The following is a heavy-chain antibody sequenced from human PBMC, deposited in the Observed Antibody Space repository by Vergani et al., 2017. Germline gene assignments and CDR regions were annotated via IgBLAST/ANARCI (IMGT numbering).Heavy chain of an antibody. Sequence: EVQLVESGGGLVKPGGSLRLSCAASGFTFSSYSMNWVRQAPGKGLEWVSSISSSSSYIYYADSVKGRFTISRDNAKNSLYLQMNSLRAEDTAVYYCARYIYGDYWTPYYYYGMDVWGQGTTVTVSS. D-gene: IGHD4-17*01. CDR3: ARYIYGDYWTPYYYYGMDV. J-gene: IGHJ6*02. V-gene: IGHV3-21*01. CDR2: ISSSSSYI. CDR1: GFTFSSYS.